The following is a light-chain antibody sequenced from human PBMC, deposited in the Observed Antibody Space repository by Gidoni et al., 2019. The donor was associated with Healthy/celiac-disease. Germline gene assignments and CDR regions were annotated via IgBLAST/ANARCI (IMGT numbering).Light chain of an antibody. CDR1: QSTISY. V-gene: IGKV1-39*01. Sequence: RVTITRRASQSTISYLTCYQQKPGKAPKLLIYAASSLQSGVPSRFSGSGSGTDFTLTISSQQQEDFATYYCQHSYSTPWTFGQGTKVEIK. CDR2: AAS. CDR3: QHSYSTPWT. J-gene: IGKJ1*01.